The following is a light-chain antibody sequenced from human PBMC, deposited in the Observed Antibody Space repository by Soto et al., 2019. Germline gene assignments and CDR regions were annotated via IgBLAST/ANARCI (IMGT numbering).Light chain of an antibody. Sequence: EIVLTQSPDTLSLSPGERATLSCRASESFSHSSLAWYQQKPGQSPRLLIYGASRRATGIPARFSGSGSGTAFTLPISSLEPADFAVYYCQQYGSSPITFGQGTRLEIK. J-gene: IGKJ5*01. CDR2: GAS. CDR3: QQYGSSPIT. CDR1: ESFSHSS. V-gene: IGKV3-20*01.